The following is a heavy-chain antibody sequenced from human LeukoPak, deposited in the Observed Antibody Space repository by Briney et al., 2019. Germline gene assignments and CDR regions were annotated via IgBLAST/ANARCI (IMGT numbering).Heavy chain of an antibody. CDR3: ARFIAAPYYFDY. V-gene: IGHV3-21*01. CDR2: ISSSRSYI. Sequence: GGSLRLSCAASGFTFSSYSMNWVRQAPGKGLEWVSFISSSRSYIYYADSVKGRFAISRDNAKNSLYLQMNSLRAEDTAVYYCARFIAAPYYFDYWGRGTLVTVSS. J-gene: IGHJ4*02. CDR1: GFTFSSYS. D-gene: IGHD6-13*01.